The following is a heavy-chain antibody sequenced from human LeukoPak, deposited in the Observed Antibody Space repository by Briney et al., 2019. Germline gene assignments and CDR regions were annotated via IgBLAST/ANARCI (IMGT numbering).Heavy chain of an antibody. CDR2: TKLSGTN. V-gene: IGHV1-46*01. Sequence: ASVKVSCKASGYTFTNYYMHWVRQAPGQGLERMGVTKLSGTNSFVQKFQGRVTLTRDTSTSTVYMELSSLRSEDTAVYYCARELGGGYFDYRGQGTLVTVSS. CDR3: ARELGGGYFDY. J-gene: IGHJ4*02. CDR1: GYTFTNYY. D-gene: IGHD3-16*01.